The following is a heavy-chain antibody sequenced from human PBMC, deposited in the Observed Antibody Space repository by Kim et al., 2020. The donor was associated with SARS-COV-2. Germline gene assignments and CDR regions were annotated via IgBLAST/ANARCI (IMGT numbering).Heavy chain of an antibody. Sequence: ASVKVSCKASGYTFTSYYMHWVRQAPGQGLEWMGIINPSGGSTSYAQKFQGRVTMTRDTSTSTVYMELSSLRSEDTAVYYCARGAAAGPGVGDAFDIWGQGTMVTVSS. D-gene: IGHD6-13*01. CDR3: ARGAAAGPGVGDAFDI. CDR2: INPSGGST. CDR1: GYTFTSYY. J-gene: IGHJ3*02. V-gene: IGHV1-46*01.